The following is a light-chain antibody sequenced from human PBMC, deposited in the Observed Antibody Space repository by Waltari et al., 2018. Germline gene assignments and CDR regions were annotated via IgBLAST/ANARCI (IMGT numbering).Light chain of an antibody. CDR1: GPNTGAGYD. J-gene: IGLJ3*02. CDR3: QSYDTSLSVV. Sequence: QSVLTQPPSVSGAPGQRVTISCTGSGPNTGAGYDVHWYQQLPRAAPKLLIYGSSTRPLGVPDRFFGSTAGTSASLAITGLQAEDEADYYCQSYDTSLSVVFGGGTKLTVL. CDR2: GSS. V-gene: IGLV1-40*01.